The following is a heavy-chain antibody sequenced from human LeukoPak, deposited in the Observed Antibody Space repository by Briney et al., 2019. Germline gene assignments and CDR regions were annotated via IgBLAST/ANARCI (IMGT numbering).Heavy chain of an antibody. V-gene: IGHV4-39*02. CDR1: GGSVSSSNSY. CDR2: IYYSGLT. Sequence: SETLSLARTVSGGSVSSSNSYWGWIRQPPGKGPEWIASIYYSGLTYDNPSLKSRVSISIDPSKNHFSLRVSSVTAADTAVYFCASGTFDDYGDYARGDYFDHWAQGTLVTVSS. J-gene: IGHJ4*02. CDR3: ASGTFDDYGDYARGDYFDH. D-gene: IGHD4-17*01.